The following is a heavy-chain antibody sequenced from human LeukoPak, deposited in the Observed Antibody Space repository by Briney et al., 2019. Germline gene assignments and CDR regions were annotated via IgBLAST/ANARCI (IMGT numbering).Heavy chain of an antibody. CDR1: GFTFSSYA. J-gene: IGHJ6*02. CDR3: ARDFTIAAAGTLWPYYGMDV. Sequence: PGGSLRLSCAASGFTFSSYAMSWVRQAPGKGLEWVSAISGSGGSTYYADSVKGRFTISRDNSKNTLYLQMNSLRAEDTAVYYCARDFTIAAAGTLWPYYGMDVWGQGTTVTVSS. V-gene: IGHV3-23*01. CDR2: ISGSGGST. D-gene: IGHD6-13*01.